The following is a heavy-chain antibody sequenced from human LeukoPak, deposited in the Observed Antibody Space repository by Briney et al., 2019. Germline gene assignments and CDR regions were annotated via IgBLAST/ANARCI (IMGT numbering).Heavy chain of an antibody. CDR2: INPSGGST. J-gene: IGHJ3*02. CDR1: GYTFTSYY. CDR3: ARERSCSSTSCFDAFDI. V-gene: IGHV1-46*01. Sequence: ASVKVSCKASGYTFTSYYMHWVRQAPGQGLEWMGIINPSGGSTSYAQKFQGRVTMTRDTSTSTVYMELSSLRSEDTAVHYCARERSCSSTSCFDAFDIWGQGTMVTVSS. D-gene: IGHD2-2*01.